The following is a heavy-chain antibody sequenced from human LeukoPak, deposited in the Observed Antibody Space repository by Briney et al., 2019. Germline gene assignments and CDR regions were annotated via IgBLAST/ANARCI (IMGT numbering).Heavy chain of an antibody. CDR2: INHSGST. CDR3: ARDSGEHFEAYFDY. J-gene: IGHJ4*02. D-gene: IGHD3-10*01. CDR1: GGSFSGYY. V-gene: IGHV4-34*01. Sequence: SETLSLTCAVYGGSFSGYYWSWIRQPPGKGLEWIGEINHSGSTNYNPSLKSRVTISVDTSKNQFSLKLSSVTAADTAVYYCARDSGEHFEAYFDYWGQGTLVTVSS.